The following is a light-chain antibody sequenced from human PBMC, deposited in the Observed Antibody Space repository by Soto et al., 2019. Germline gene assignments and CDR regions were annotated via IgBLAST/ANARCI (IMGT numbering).Light chain of an antibody. J-gene: IGKJ2*01. V-gene: IGKV2-28*01. Sequence: IVMTQSPLSLPVTPVEPASISCRSGQSLLHSIGYNCLDWYVEKRGQSPQLLIYWGSIRASGVPDRFSGGGSGTDFTLKISRVEAEDVGHYYCMQCLQSLYTFGQGTKVDIQ. CDR1: QSLLHSIGYNC. CDR3: MQCLQSLYT. CDR2: WGS.